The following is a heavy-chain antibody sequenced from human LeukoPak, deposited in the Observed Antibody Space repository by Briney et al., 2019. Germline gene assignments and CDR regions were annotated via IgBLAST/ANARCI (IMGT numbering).Heavy chain of an antibody. V-gene: IGHV4-4*07. CDR1: GGSISSYY. J-gene: IGHJ4*02. CDR2: IYTSGST. Sequence: SETLSLTCTVPGGSISSYYWSWIRQPAGKGLEWIGRIYTSGSTNYNPSLKSRVTMSVDTSKNQFSLKLSSVTAADTAVYYCARAPVAGSSWYTYYFDYWGQGTLVTVFS. CDR3: ARAPVAGSSWYTYYFDY. D-gene: IGHD6-13*01.